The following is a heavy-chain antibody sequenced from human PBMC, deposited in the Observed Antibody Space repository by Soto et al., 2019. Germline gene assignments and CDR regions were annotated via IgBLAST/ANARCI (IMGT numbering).Heavy chain of an antibody. Sequence: QVQLQQWGAGLLKPSETLSLTCAVSGGSFSGYYWSWIRQTPGKGLEWIGEINHSGFTDYNPSLTSRVTISVDTSKNHFSLKLTSVTAADTAVYYCARFPFSTSSWSNPRYFDSWGQGTLATVSS. CDR1: GGSFSGYY. J-gene: IGHJ4*02. D-gene: IGHD6-13*01. CDR3: ARFPFSTSSWSNPRYFDS. V-gene: IGHV4-34*01. CDR2: INHSGFT.